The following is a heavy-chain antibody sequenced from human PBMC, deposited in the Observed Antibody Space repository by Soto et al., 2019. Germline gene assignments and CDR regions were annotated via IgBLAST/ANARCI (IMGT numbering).Heavy chain of an antibody. CDR1: ACSISSGGYY. Sequence: QVQLQEPGPGLVKPSQTLSLTCTVSACSISSGGYYCSWIRQHPGKGLEWIGYIHYSGSIYYNPSIKSRVTISLDTAKNQFSLKVTSVTAADTAVYYCAREERYPNWFDPWGKGTLVTVSS. CDR3: AREERYPNWFDP. J-gene: IGHJ5*02. CDR2: IHYSGSI. D-gene: IGHD1-20*01. V-gene: IGHV4-31*03.